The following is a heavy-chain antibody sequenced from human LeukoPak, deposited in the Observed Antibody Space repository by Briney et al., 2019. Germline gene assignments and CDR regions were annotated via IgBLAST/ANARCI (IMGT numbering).Heavy chain of an antibody. CDR1: GGSFSGYY. D-gene: IGHD3-22*01. CDR2: INHSGST. J-gene: IGHJ4*02. V-gene: IGHV4-34*01. CDR3: AQTPGGGYYYGRDY. Sequence: SETLSLTCAVYGGSFSGYYWSWIRQPPGEGLEWIGEINHSGSTNYNPSLKSRVTISVDTSKNQFSLKLSSVTAADTAVYYCAQTPGGGYYYGRDYWGQGTLVTVSS.